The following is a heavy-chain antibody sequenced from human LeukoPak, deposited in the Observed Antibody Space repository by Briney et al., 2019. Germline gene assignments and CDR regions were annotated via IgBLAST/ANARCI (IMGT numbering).Heavy chain of an antibody. CDR2: IYYSGST. CDR1: GGSFSGYY. J-gene: IGHJ4*02. CDR3: ARDAGWLLTVRFDY. Sequence: SETLSLTCAVYGGSFSGYYWSWIRQPPGKGLEWIGSIYYSGSTYYNPSLKSRVTISVDTSKNQFSLKLSSVTAANTAVYYCARDAGWLLTVRFDYWGQGTLVTVSS. V-gene: IGHV4-34*01. D-gene: IGHD2-15*01.